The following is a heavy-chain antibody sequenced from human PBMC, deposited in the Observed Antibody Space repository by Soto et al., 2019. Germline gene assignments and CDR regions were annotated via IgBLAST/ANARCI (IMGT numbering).Heavy chain of an antibody. J-gene: IGHJ5*02. CDR1: GFTFSRYT. D-gene: IGHD6-6*01. CDR3: ARDGYSTSSDWPWFDP. V-gene: IGHV3-48*02. Sequence: AQLVESGGGLVQPGGSLRLSCAASGFTFSRYTMHWVRQAPGRGLEWVSSISDSSTIISYADSLKGRFTISRDNAKNSLYLQMDSLRDEDTAVYYCARDGYSTSSDWPWFDPWGQGTLVTVSS. CDR2: ISDSSTII.